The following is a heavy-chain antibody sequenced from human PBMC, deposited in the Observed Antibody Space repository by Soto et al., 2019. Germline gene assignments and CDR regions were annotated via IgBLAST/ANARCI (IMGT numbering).Heavy chain of an antibody. D-gene: IGHD2-2*01. CDR1: GYTFTGYY. Sequence: ASVKVSCKASGYTFTGYYMHWVRQAPGQGLEWMGWINPNSGGTNYAQKFQGWVTMTRDTSISTAYMELSRLRSDDTAVYYCASDLLGYCSSTSCFYYYYGMDVWGQGTTVTVSS. CDR2: INPNSGGT. J-gene: IGHJ6*02. V-gene: IGHV1-2*04. CDR3: ASDLLGYCSSTSCFYYYYGMDV.